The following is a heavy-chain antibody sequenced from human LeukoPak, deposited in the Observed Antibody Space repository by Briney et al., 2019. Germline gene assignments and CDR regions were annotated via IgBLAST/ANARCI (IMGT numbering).Heavy chain of an antibody. V-gene: IGHV6-1*01. D-gene: IGHD6-6*01. Sequence: SQTLSLTCALSGDSFSSNSASWNWLRPSPSRGLEWLGRTYYRCKWYYDYGASVKSRITINPDTTQNKFSLQLNSVATEDTAVYYCSRGSAFDCWGQGTLVSVSS. CDR3: SRGSAFDC. J-gene: IGHJ4*02. CDR1: GDSFSSNSAS. CDR2: TYYRCKWYY.